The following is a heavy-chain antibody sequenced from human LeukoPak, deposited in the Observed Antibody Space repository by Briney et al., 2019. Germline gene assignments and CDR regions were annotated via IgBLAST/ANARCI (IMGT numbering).Heavy chain of an antibody. CDR2: INPNTGGT. D-gene: IGHD3-10*01. Sequence: ASVKVSCKASGYTFSGYYIHWVRRAPGQGLEWMGWINPNTGGTKYAQRFQDRDTMTRDTSISTAYMEVSRLRYDDTAVYYCARPLRVTMIRGAAFRASSDFDPWGQGTLVTVSS. CDR3: ARPLRVTMIRGAAFRASSDFDP. V-gene: IGHV1-2*02. CDR1: GYTFSGYY. J-gene: IGHJ5*02.